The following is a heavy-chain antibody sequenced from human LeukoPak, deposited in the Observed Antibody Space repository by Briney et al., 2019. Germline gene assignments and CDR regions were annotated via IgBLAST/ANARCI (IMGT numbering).Heavy chain of an antibody. J-gene: IGHJ4*02. Sequence: SETLSLTCTVSGYSISTGYYWDWIRQPPGKGLEWIGTFYHGGSTYYNPSPKGRATSSVDTSKNQFSLNLTPETAADTAVYYCARVTGYIVEDYFDYWGQGTLVTVSS. D-gene: IGHD3-22*01. CDR3: ARVTGYIVEDYFDY. CDR1: GYSISTGYY. CDR2: FYHGGST. V-gene: IGHV4-38-2*02.